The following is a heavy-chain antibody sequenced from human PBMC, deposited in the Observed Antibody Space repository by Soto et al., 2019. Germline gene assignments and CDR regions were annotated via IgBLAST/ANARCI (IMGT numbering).Heavy chain of an antibody. CDR2: ISGSGGST. Sequence: GGSLRLSCAASGFTFSSYAMSWVRQAPGKGLEWVSAISGSGGSTYYADSVEGRFTICRVTSKNTLYQQMNSLRAEDTAVYYCAKDDGGYFGNSGYYYFFDYWGQGTLVTVSS. CDR1: GFTFSSYA. CDR3: AKDDGGYFGNSGYYYFFDY. J-gene: IGHJ4*02. V-gene: IGHV3-23*01. D-gene: IGHD3-22*01.